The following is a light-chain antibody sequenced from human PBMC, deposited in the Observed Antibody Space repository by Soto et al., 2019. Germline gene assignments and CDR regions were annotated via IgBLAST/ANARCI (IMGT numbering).Light chain of an antibody. CDR1: QSVSGN. J-gene: IGKJ1*01. V-gene: IGKV3D-15*01. CDR3: QQYNGWLWT. Sequence: ERVMTQSPSTLSASPGLRFTLACRVSQSVSGNLAWYQQKPGQAPRILIYGAVTRATGIPARFSGRGYGTEFNLTITGLQSEDFAVYFCQQYNGWLWTFGQGTKVDIK. CDR2: GAV.